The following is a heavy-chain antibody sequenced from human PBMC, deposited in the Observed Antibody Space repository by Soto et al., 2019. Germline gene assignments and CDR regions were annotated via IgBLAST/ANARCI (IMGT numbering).Heavy chain of an antibody. CDR3: ASLYSSSWFAFDI. CDR1: GFTFGSYS. CDR2: ISSSSSTI. D-gene: IGHD6-13*01. Sequence: EVQLVESGGGLVQPGGSLRLSCAASGFTFGSYSMNWVRQAPGKGLEWVSYISSSSSTIYYADSVKGRFTISRDNAKNSLYLQMNSLRAEDTAVYYCASLYSSSWFAFDIWGQGTMVTVSS. V-gene: IGHV3-48*01. J-gene: IGHJ3*02.